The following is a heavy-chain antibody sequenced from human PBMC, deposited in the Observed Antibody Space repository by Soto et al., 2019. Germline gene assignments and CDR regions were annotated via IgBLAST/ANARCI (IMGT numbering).Heavy chain of an antibody. CDR1: GFTFSSYA. V-gene: IGHV3-64*01. J-gene: IGHJ4*02. D-gene: IGHD2-15*01. Sequence: EVQLVESGGGLVQPGGSLRLSCAASGFTFSSYAMHWVRQAPGKGLEYVSAISSNGGSTYYANSGKGRFTISRDNSKNTLYLHMGSLRAEDMAVYYCARDGGSYYLDYWGQGTLVTVSS. CDR2: ISSNGGST. CDR3: ARDGGSYYLDY.